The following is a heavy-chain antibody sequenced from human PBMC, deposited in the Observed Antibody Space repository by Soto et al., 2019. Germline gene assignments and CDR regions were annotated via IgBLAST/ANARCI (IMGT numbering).Heavy chain of an antibody. Sequence: LRLSCAASGFTFSSYAMSWVRQAPGKGLEWVSAISGSGGSTYYADSVKGRFTISRDNSKSTLYLQMNSLRAEDTAVYYCAKTNFYDSSGYYSNYFDYWGQGTLVTVSS. CDR1: GFTFSSYA. CDR2: ISGSGGST. D-gene: IGHD3-22*01. V-gene: IGHV3-23*01. CDR3: AKTNFYDSSGYYSNYFDY. J-gene: IGHJ4*02.